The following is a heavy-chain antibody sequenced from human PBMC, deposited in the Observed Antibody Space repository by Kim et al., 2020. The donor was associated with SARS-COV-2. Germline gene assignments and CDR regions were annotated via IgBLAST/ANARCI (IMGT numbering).Heavy chain of an antibody. CDR2: INRDGGTT. D-gene: IGHD4-17*01. CDR1: GFTFSSYC. V-gene: IGHV3-74*01. J-gene: IGHJ6*01. CDR3: ASRQNTQTHDYFYYYCG. Sequence: GGSLRLSCAASGFTFSSYCMHWVRQAPGKGLVWVSRINRDGGTTSYADSVKGRFTISRDNAKSSLYLQMNSLRAEDTALYYCASRQNTQTHDYFYYYCG.